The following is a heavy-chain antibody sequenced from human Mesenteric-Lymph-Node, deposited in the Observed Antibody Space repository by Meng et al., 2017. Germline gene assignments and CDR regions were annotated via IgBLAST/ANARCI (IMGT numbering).Heavy chain of an antibody. CDR2: IYYSGST. CDR3: ASGEIDGYNPLYYYYYYGMDV. V-gene: IGHV4-39*07. Sequence: SETLSLTCTVSGGSISSSSYYWGWIRQPPGKGLEWIGSIYYSGSTYYNPSLKSRVTISVDASKNQFSLRLTSVTAADTAVYYCASGEIDGYNPLYYYYYYGMDVWGQGTTVTVSS. J-gene: IGHJ6*02. D-gene: IGHD5-24*01. CDR1: GGSISSSSYY.